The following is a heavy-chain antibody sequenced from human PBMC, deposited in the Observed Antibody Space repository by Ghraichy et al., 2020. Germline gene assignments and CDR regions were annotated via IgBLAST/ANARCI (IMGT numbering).Heavy chain of an antibody. V-gene: IGHV4-38-2*02. D-gene: IGHD2-21*02. CDR3: ARANCGGDCYSAGRDTFDV. Sequence: SQTLSLTCTVSDSSISSGYYWGWIRQPPGKGLEWIGSIYRSGSTYYNPSLKSRVTISVDTSKNQFSLKLTSVTAADTAIYYCARANCGGDCYSAGRDTFDVWGQGTMVTVSS. CDR2: IYRSGST. J-gene: IGHJ3*01. CDR1: DSSISSGYY.